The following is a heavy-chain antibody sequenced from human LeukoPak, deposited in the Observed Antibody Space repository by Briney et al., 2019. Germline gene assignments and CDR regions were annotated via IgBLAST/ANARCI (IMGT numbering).Heavy chain of an antibody. CDR2: LYTSGST. CDR3: AREDSSGYYEPFDY. V-gene: IGHV4-4*07. CDR1: GGSISSYY. J-gene: IGHJ4*02. D-gene: IGHD3-22*01. Sequence: SETLSLTCTVSGGSISSYYWSWIRQPAGKGLEWIGRLYTSGSTNYNPSLKSRVTMSVDTSKDQFSLKLSSVTAADTAVYYCAREDSSGYYEPFDYWGQGTLVTVSS.